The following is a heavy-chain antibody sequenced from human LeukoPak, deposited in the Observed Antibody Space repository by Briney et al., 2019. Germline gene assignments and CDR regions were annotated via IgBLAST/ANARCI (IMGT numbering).Heavy chain of an antibody. Sequence: SETLSLTCAVYGGSFSGYYWSWIRQPPGKGLEWIGEINHSGSTNYNPSLKSRVTISVDTSKNQFSLKLSSVTAADTAVYYRARWRSGGSGYDVPLFNWFDPWGQGTLVTVSS. V-gene: IGHV4-34*01. CDR1: GGSFSGYY. D-gene: IGHD5-12*01. CDR2: INHSGST. J-gene: IGHJ5*02. CDR3: ARWRSGGSGYDVPLFNWFDP.